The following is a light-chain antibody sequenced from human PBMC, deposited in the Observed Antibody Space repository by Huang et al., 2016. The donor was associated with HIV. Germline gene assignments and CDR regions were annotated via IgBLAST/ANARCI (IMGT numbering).Light chain of an antibody. Sequence: DIQMTQSPSSLSASVGDRVTITCRASQRLNSYFNWYHQNTGNAANLLIYAASRLQIGVPPMFSGSGSGTDFTLTISSLHPEDFANYYCQQCYNTPTFGHGTKVEI. CDR1: QRLNSY. J-gene: IGKJ1*01. CDR2: AAS. V-gene: IGKV1-39*01. CDR3: QQCYNTPT.